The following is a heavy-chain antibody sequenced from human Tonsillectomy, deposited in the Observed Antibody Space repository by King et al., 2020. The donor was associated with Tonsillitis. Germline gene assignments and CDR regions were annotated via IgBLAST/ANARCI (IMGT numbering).Heavy chain of an antibody. Sequence: QLVQSGAEVKKPGASVKVSCKASGYTFTSYDINWVRQATGQGLEWMGWMNPNSGNTGYAQKFQGRVTMTRNTSISTAYMGLSSLRSEDTAVYYCARGGGTQWLVGGHWFDPWGQGTLVTVSS. CDR3: ARGGGTQWLVGGHWFDP. V-gene: IGHV1-8*01. J-gene: IGHJ5*02. D-gene: IGHD6-19*01. CDR1: GYTFTSYD. CDR2: MNPNSGNT.